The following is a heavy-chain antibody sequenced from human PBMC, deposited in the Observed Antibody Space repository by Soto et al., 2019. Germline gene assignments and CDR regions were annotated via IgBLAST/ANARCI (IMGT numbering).Heavy chain of an antibody. V-gene: IGHV4-4*02. CDR2: IYHSGST. Sequence: SETLSLTCALSGGSISSSNWWSWVRQPPGKGLEWIGEIYHSGSTNYNPSLKSRVTISVDKSKNQFSLKLSSVTAADTAVYYCARESGYCSGGSCRKYFQHWGQGTLVTVS. CDR1: GGSISSSNW. J-gene: IGHJ1*01. D-gene: IGHD2-15*01. CDR3: ARESGYCSGGSCRKYFQH.